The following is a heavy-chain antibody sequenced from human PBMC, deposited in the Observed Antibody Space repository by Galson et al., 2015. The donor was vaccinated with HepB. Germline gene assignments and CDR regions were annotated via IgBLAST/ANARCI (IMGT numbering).Heavy chain of an antibody. Sequence: QSGAEVKKPGASVKVPCKASGYTFTSYYMHWVRQAPGQGLEWMGIINPSGGSTSYAQKFQGRVTMTRDTSTSTVYMELSSLRSEDTAVYYCARGRMVGPRYYDFWSGGNNYYYMDVWGKGTTVTVSS. CDR3: ARGRMVGPRYYDFWSGGNNYYYMDV. J-gene: IGHJ6*03. CDR1: GYTFTSYY. V-gene: IGHV1-46*01. CDR2: INPSGGST. D-gene: IGHD3-3*01.